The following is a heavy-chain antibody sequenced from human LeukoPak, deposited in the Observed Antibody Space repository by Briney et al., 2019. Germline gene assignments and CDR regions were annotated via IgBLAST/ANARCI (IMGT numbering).Heavy chain of an antibody. J-gene: IGHJ4*02. CDR3: ARASMVQGLDF. CDR2: IYTTGNT. V-gene: IGHV4-4*07. CDR1: GGSISNYY. D-gene: IGHD3-10*01. Sequence: PSETLSLTCTVSGGSISNYYWGWIRQPAGKGLEWIGRIYTTGNTNFNPSLKSRVTMSLDTSNNQFFMKLTCVTAADTAVYYCARASMVQGLDFWGQGTLVTVSS.